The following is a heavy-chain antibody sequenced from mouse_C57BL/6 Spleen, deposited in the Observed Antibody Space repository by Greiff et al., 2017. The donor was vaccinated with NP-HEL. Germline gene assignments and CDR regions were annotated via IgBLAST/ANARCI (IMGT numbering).Heavy chain of an antibody. CDR2: IYPGDGDT. Sequence: QVQLQQSGAELVKPGASVKISCKASGYAFSSYWMNWVKQRPGKGLEWIGQIYPGDGDTNYNGKFKGKATLTADKSSSTAYMQLSSLTCEDSAVYFCARSGAVYPFDYWGQGTTLTVSS. V-gene: IGHV1-80*01. D-gene: IGHD1-1*01. J-gene: IGHJ2*01. CDR1: GYAFSSYW. CDR3: ARSGAVYPFDY.